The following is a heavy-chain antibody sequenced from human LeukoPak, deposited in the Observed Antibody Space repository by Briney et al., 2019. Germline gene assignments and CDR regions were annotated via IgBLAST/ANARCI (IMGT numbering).Heavy chain of an antibody. CDR3: ARGQEAFDY. V-gene: IGHV1-46*01. J-gene: IGHJ4*02. CDR1: GYSFTSNY. CDR2: IYPRDGST. Sequence: APVKVSCKASGYSFTSNYIHWVRQAPGQGLEWMGMIYPRDGSTSYAQKFQGRVTVTRDTSTSTVHMELSGLRSEDTAAYYCARGQEAFDYWGRGTLVTVSS.